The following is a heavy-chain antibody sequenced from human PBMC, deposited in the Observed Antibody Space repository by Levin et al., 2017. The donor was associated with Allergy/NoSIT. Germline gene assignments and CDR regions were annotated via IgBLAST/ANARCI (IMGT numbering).Heavy chain of an antibody. D-gene: IGHD3-10*01. CDR3: ARGRYGSGDFDP. Sequence: SETLSLTCTVSGGSISSYYWSWIRQPPGKGLEWIGYIYYSGSTNYNPSLKSRVTISVDTSKNQFSLKLSSVTAADTAVYYCARGRYGSGDFDPWGQGTLVTVSS. CDR1: GGSISSYY. CDR2: IYYSGST. V-gene: IGHV4-59*01. J-gene: IGHJ5*02.